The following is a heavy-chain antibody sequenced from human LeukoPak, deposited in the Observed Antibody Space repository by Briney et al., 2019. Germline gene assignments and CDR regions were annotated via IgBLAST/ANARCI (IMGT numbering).Heavy chain of an antibody. J-gene: IGHJ4*02. D-gene: IGHD3-22*01. Sequence: SETLSLTCTVSGGSISNYYWSWIRQPPGKGPEWIGYIYYSGSTNYNPSLKSRVTISVDTPKNQFSLKVSSLTAADTAVYYCARIANNGYYLFDYWGQGILVTVSS. CDR1: GGSISNYY. V-gene: IGHV4-59*01. CDR3: ARIANNGYYLFDY. CDR2: IYYSGST.